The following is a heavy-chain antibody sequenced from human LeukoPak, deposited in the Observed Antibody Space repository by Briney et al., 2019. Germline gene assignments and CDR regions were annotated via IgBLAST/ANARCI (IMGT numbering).Heavy chain of an antibody. D-gene: IGHD6-6*01. J-gene: IGHJ4*02. V-gene: IGHV4-34*01. CDR2: INHSGST. CDR1: GGSFSGYY. CDR3: ARDAEYSSSEFDY. Sequence: PSETLSLTCAVYGGSFSGYYWSWIRQPPGKGLEWIGEINHSGSTNYNPSLKSRVTISVDTSKNQFSLKLSSVTAADTAVYYCARDAEYSSSEFDYWGQGTLVTVSS.